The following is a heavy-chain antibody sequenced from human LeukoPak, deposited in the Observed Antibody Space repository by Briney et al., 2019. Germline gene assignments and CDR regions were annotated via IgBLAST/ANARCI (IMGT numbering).Heavy chain of an antibody. CDR1: GYTFTSYG. D-gene: IGHD5-24*01. J-gene: IGHJ4*02. Sequence: WASVKVSCKASGYTFTSYGISWVRQAPGQGLEWVGWISAYNGNTNYAQKLQGRVTMTTDTSTSTAYMELRSLRSDDTAVYYCARVGWLQFQPYYFDYWGQGTLVTVSS. CDR2: ISAYNGNT. CDR3: ARVGWLQFQPYYFDY. V-gene: IGHV1-18*01.